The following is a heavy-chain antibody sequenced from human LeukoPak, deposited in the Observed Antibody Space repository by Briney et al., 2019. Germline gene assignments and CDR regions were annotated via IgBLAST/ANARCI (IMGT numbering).Heavy chain of an antibody. Sequence: SETLSLTCTVSGVSISSISYYWGWTRQPPGGGLEWIGSIYYSGSTYYNPSLKSRVTISVDTSKNQFSLKLSSVTAADTAMYYCARRVGRWFGERAYYYNYMDVWGKGTTVTISS. CDR2: IYYSGST. CDR3: ARRVGRWFGERAYYYNYMDV. V-gene: IGHV4-39*01. D-gene: IGHD3-10*01. CDR1: GVSISSISYY. J-gene: IGHJ6*03.